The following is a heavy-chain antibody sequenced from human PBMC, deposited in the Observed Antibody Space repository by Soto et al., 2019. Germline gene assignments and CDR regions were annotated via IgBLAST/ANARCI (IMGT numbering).Heavy chain of an antibody. Sequence: SVKVSCKASGGTFSSYTISWVRQAPGQGLEWMGRIIPILGIANYAQKFQGRVTITADKSTSTAYMELSSLRSEDTAVYYCARNIWFGESSPYYFDYWGQGTLVTVSS. D-gene: IGHD3-10*01. V-gene: IGHV1-69*02. CDR1: GGTFSSYT. CDR2: IIPILGIA. CDR3: ARNIWFGESSPYYFDY. J-gene: IGHJ4*02.